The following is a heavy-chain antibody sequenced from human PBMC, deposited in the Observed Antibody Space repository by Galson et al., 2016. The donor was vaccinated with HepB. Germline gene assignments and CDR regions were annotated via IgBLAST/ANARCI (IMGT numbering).Heavy chain of an antibody. CDR1: GGIFSTYA. CDR2: IIPRFSTP. V-gene: IGHV1-69*13. Sequence: SVKVSCKASGGIFSTYAINWVRQAPGQGLEWMGGIIPRFSTPNYAQKFKDRLTITADESTTTVSMELSSLRFEETAMYYCAREGRDGGELYTRLDSWGKGTLVTV. D-gene: IGHD1-26*01. J-gene: IGHJ5*01. CDR3: AREGRDGGELYTRLDS.